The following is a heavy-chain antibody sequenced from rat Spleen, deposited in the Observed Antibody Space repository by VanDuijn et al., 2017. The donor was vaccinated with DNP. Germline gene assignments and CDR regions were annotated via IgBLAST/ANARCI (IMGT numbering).Heavy chain of an antibody. Sequence: EVQLVESGGGLVQPGRSMKLSCSASGFTFSDYGMAWVLQAPTKSLEWVASISFAGDSTYYRDSVKGRFTISRDNAKNTLYLQMESLRSEDTATYYCSKDITRFNYGPNLFDNWGQGVMVTVSS. CDR3: SKDITRFNYGPNLFDN. D-gene: IGHD1-3*01. V-gene: IGHV5-20*01. CDR1: GFTFSDYG. CDR2: ISFAGDST. J-gene: IGHJ2*01.